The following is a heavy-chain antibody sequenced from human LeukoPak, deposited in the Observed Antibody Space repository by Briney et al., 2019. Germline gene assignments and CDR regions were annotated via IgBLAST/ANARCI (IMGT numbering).Heavy chain of an antibody. D-gene: IGHD5-24*01. CDR1: GGSVSSGSYY. CDR2: IYYSGST. Sequence: SETLSLTWTVSGGSVSSGSYYWSWIRQPPGKGLGWIGYIYYSGSTNYNPSLKSRVTISVDTSKNQFSLKLSSVPAADTAVYYCAGGRDGYNPGGYWGQGTLVTVSS. J-gene: IGHJ4*02. V-gene: IGHV4-61*01. CDR3: AGGRDGYNPGGY.